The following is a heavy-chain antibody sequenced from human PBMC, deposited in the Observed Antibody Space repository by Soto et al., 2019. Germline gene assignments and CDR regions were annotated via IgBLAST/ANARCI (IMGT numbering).Heavy chain of an antibody. D-gene: IGHD3-3*01. CDR1: GGTFSSFA. CDR3: ARGSGVVNNFDY. Sequence: SVKVSCKASGGTFSSFAISWVRQAPGQGLEWVGGVIPPFGTANYAQKFQGRVTITADESTSTAYMLLSSLRSEDTAVYYCARGSGVVNNFDYWGQGNLVTVSS. V-gene: IGHV1-69*13. J-gene: IGHJ4*02. CDR2: VIPPFGTA.